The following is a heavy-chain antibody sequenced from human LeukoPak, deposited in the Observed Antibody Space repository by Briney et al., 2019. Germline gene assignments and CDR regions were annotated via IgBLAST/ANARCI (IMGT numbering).Heavy chain of an antibody. D-gene: IGHD3-3*02. CDR2: ISGSGGST. Sequence: PGGSLRLSCAASGFTFSSYAMSWVRQAPGKGLEWVSAISGSGGSTYHADSVKGRFTISRDNSKNTLYLQMNSLRAEDTAVYYCASPTQFWYYYMDVWGKGTTVTVSS. J-gene: IGHJ6*03. CDR1: GFTFSSYA. CDR3: ASPTQFWYYYMDV. V-gene: IGHV3-23*01.